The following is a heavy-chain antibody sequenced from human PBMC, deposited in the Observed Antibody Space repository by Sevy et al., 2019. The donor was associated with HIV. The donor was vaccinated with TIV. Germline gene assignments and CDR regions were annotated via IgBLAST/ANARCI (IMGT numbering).Heavy chain of an antibody. V-gene: IGHV3-48*02. CDR1: GFTFSSYS. D-gene: IGHD4-17*01. CDR2: ISSSGSTI. J-gene: IGHJ6*02. Sequence: GGSLRLSCAASGFTFSSYSMNWVRQAPGKGLEWVSYISSSGSTIYYADSVKGRFTVSRDNAKNSRYLQMNSLRDEDTAVYYCARDGKTVTIAYYYYYGMDVWGQGTTVTVSS. CDR3: ARDGKTVTIAYYYYYGMDV.